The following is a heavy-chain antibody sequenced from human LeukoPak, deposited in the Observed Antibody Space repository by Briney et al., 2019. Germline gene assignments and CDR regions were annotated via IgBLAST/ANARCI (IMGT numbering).Heavy chain of an antibody. V-gene: IGHV4-39*07. Sequence: PSETLSLTCTVSGGSISSGGYYWSWIRQPPGKGLEWIGEINHSGSTNYNPSLKSRVTISVGTSKNQFSLKLSSVTAADTAVYYCARYDYGDPPWGQGTLVTVSS. D-gene: IGHD4-17*01. CDR3: ARYDYGDPP. CDR2: INHSGST. J-gene: IGHJ5*02. CDR1: GGSISSGGYY.